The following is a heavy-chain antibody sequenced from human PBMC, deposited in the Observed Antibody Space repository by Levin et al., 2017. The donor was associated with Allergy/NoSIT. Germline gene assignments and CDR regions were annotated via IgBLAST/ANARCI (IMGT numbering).Heavy chain of an antibody. CDR2: INHSGST. J-gene: IGHJ5*02. Sequence: SETLSLTCAVYGGSFSGYYWSWIRQPPGKGLEWIGEINHSGSTNYNPSLKSRVTISVDTSKNQFSLKLSSVTAADTAVYYCASMGPGATPTNWFDPWGQGTLVTVSS. D-gene: IGHD2-15*01. CDR1: GGSFSGYY. V-gene: IGHV4-34*01. CDR3: ASMGPGATPTNWFDP.